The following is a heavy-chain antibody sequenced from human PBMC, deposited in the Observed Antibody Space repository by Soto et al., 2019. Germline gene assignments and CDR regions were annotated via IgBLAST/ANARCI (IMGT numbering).Heavy chain of an antibody. Sequence: QVHLVQSGAEVKKPGASVKVSCKCSGYTFTSYGITWVRQAPGQGLEWMGWISAHNDNTDYAQKLQGRVTVTRDTSTSTAYMEPKSPRTDHTGVYLCGRGRFGDYWGQGALVTVSS. J-gene: IGHJ4*02. CDR2: ISAHNDNT. V-gene: IGHV1-18*01. D-gene: IGHD3-10*01. CDR1: GYTFTSYG. CDR3: GRGRFGDY.